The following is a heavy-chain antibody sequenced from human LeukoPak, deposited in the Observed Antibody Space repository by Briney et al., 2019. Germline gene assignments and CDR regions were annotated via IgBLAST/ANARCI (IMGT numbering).Heavy chain of an antibody. Sequence: SETLSLTCAVYGGSFSGYYWSWIRQPPGKGLEWIGEINHSGSTNYNPSLKSRVTISVDTSKNQFSLKLSSVTAADTAVYYCARDAYYYDSSGYYWTHAFDIWGQGTMVTVSS. CDR2: INHSGST. CDR3: ARDAYYYDSSGYYWTHAFDI. CDR1: GGSFSGYY. J-gene: IGHJ3*02. D-gene: IGHD3-22*01. V-gene: IGHV4-34*01.